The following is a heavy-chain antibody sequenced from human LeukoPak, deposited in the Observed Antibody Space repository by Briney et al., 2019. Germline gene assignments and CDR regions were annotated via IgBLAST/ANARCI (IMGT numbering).Heavy chain of an antibody. CDR2: IYYSGST. V-gene: IGHV4-59*01. D-gene: IGHD3-3*01. CDR3: ARDGGGTIFGVAPPGYYYYMDV. CDR1: GGSISSYY. J-gene: IGHJ6*03. Sequence: PSETLSLTCTVSGGSISSYYWSWIRQPPGKGLEWIGYIYYSGSTNYNPSLKSRVTISVDTSKNQFSLKLSSVTAADTAVYYCARDGGGTIFGVAPPGYYYYMDVWGKGTTVTVSS.